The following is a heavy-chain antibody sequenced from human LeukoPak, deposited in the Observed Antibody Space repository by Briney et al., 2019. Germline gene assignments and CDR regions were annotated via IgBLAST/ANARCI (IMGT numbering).Heavy chain of an antibody. J-gene: IGHJ4*02. CDR1: GFTFSSYA. CDR3: AKEKALVVITYFDY. CDR2: ISGSGGST. V-gene: IGHV3-23*01. D-gene: IGHD3-22*01. Sequence: GGSLRLTCAASGFTFSSYAMSWVRQAPGKGLEWVSSISGSGGSTYYADSVKGRFTISRDNSKNTLYLQVNSLRAEDTAVYYCAKEKALVVITYFDYWGQGTLVTVSS.